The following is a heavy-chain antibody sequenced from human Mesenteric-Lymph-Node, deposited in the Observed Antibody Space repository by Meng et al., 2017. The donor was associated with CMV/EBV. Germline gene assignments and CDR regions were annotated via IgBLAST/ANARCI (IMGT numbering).Heavy chain of an antibody. D-gene: IGHD3-10*01. CDR2: IYYSGNT. CDR1: GASISGSIYY. CDR3: ARGGDYGSGSYNGGDY. J-gene: IGHJ4*02. Sequence: GPLRLSCTVSGASISGSIYYWAWIRQPPGKGLEWIGSIYYSGNTYYNPSLKSRVTILVDTSKNQFSLRLSSVTAADTAVYYCARGGDYGSGSYNGGDYWGQGTLVTVSS. V-gene: IGHV4-39*07.